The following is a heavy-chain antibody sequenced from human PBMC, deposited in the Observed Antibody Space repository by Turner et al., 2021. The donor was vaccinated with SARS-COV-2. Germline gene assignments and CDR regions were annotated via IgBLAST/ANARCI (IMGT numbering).Heavy chain of an antibody. J-gene: IGHJ4*02. CDR3: AQAGLEISSHFDY. CDR2: ISGSGGST. V-gene: IGHV3-23*01. Sequence: EVQLLESGGGLVQPGRSLRLSCAASGFTFSSYAMSWVRQAPGKGLEWVSAISGSGGSTYYAASVKGRFTISRDNSKNTLYLQMNSLRAEDTAVYYCAQAGLEISSHFDYWGQGNLVTVSS. D-gene: IGHD3-3*01. CDR1: GFTFSSYA.